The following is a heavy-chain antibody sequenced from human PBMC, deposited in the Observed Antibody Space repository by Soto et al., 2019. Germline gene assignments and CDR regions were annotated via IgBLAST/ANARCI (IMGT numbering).Heavy chain of an antibody. CDR2: ISSSSSYT. V-gene: IGHV3-11*05. Sequence: QVQLVESGGGLVKPGGSLRLSCAASGFTFSDYYMSWIRQAPGKGLEWVSYISSSSSYTNYADSVKGRFTISRDNAKNSLYLQMNSLRAEDTAVYYCARVKVLLNGWYFDLWGRGTLVTVSS. J-gene: IGHJ2*01. D-gene: IGHD3-10*01. CDR3: ARVKVLLNGWYFDL. CDR1: GFTFSDYY.